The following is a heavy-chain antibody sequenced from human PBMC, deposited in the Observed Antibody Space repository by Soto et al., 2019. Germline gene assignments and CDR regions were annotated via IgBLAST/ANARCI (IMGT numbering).Heavy chain of an antibody. D-gene: IGHD4-17*01. CDR2: ISYDGSNK. CDR1: GFTFSSYA. V-gene: IGHV3-30-3*01. Sequence: PGGSLRLSCAASGFTFSSYAVHWVRQAPGKGLEWVAVISYDGSNKYYADSVKGRFTISRYNSKNTLYLQMNSLRAEDTAVYYCARDYGDYDAFDIWGQGTMVTVSS. CDR3: ARDYGDYDAFDI. J-gene: IGHJ3*02.